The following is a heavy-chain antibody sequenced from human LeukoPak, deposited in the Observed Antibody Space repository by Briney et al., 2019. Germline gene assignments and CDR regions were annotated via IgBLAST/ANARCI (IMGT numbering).Heavy chain of an antibody. CDR2: ISGSGGST. V-gene: IGHV3-23*01. CDR1: GFTFSSYA. CDR3: AKGGGLHNWFDP. Sequence: GGSLRLSCAASGFTFSSYAMSWVRQAPGKGPEWVSAISGSGGSTYYADSVKGRFTISRDNSKNTLYLQMNSLRAEDTAVYYCAKGGGLHNWFDPWGQGTLVTVSS. D-gene: IGHD6-25*01. J-gene: IGHJ5*02.